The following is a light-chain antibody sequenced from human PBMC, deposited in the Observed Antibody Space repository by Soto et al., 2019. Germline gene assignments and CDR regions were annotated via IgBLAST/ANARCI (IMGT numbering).Light chain of an antibody. CDR2: DAS. V-gene: IGKV3-11*01. CDR1: QSISGY. CDR3: QQRSKWT. J-gene: IGKJ1*01. Sequence: EIVLTQSPTTLSFSPGERATLSCRASQSISGYLAWYQQKPGQAPRLLIYDASKRATGIPARFSGSGSGTDFTLTISRLEAEAFAVYYCQQRSKWTFGQGTKVEIK.